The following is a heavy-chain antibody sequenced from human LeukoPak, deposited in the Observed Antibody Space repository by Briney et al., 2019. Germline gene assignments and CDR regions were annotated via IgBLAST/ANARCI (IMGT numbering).Heavy chain of an antibody. J-gene: IGHJ3*02. V-gene: IGHV3-30-3*01. Sequence: PGGSLRLSCAASGFTFSSYVMHWVRQAPGKGLEWVAVISYDGSNKYYADSVKGRFTISRDNSKNTLYLQMNSLRAEDTAVYYCARDLGTAAGPSYPDAFDIWGQGTMVTVSS. D-gene: IGHD2-2*01. CDR2: ISYDGSNK. CDR1: GFTFSSYV. CDR3: ARDLGTAAGPSYPDAFDI.